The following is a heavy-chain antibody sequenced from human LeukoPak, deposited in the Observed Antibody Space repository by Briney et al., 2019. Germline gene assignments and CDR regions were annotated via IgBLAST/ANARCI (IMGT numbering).Heavy chain of an antibody. Sequence: GRSLRLSCAASGFTFSDYYMGWIRQAPGKGLEWVSYISSSGSTIYYADSVKGRFTISRDNAKNSLYLQMNSLRAEDTAVYYCARDRLRYSSFNGMDVWGQGTTVTVSS. CDR3: ARDRLRYSSFNGMDV. J-gene: IGHJ6*02. CDR2: ISSSGSTI. CDR1: GFTFSDYY. V-gene: IGHV3-11*01. D-gene: IGHD5-18*01.